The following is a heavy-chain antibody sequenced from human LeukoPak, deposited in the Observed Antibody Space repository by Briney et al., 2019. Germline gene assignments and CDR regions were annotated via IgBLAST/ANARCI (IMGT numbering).Heavy chain of an antibody. J-gene: IGHJ4*02. D-gene: IGHD2-2*01. CDR1: GFTVSSNY. Sequence: GGSLRLSCAASGFTVSSNYMSWVRQAPGKGLEWVSSISSSSSYIYYADSVKGRFTISRDNAKNSLYLQMNSLRAEDTAVYYCARDPSSRDCSSTSCYEMLDYWGQGTLVTVSS. V-gene: IGHV3-21*01. CDR3: ARDPSSRDCSSTSCYEMLDY. CDR2: ISSSSSYI.